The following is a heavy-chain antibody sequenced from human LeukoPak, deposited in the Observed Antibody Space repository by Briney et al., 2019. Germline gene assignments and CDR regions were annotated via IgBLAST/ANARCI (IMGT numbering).Heavy chain of an antibody. V-gene: IGHV4-34*01. J-gene: IGHJ5*02. CDR3: AREEAMTGWFDP. CDR1: GGSFSGYY. Sequence: SETLSLTCAVYGGSFSGYYWSWIRQPPGKGREWIGEINHSGSTNYNPSLKSRVTISVDTSKNQFSLKLSSVTAADTAVYYCAREEAMTGWFDPWGQGTLVTVSS. CDR2: INHSGST.